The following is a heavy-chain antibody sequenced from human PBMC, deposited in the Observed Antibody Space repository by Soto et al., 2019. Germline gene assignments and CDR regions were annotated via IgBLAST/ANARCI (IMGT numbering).Heavy chain of an antibody. Sequence: QVQLVESGGGVVQPGRSLRLSCAASGLTFSSYGMQWVRQAPGKGLEWVAVISYDGSNKYYADSVKGRFTISRDNSKNTLYLQMNSLRAEDTAVYYCAKDVGDIVVVVAATSAFDIWGQGTMVTVSS. CDR3: AKDVGDIVVVVAATSAFDI. CDR2: ISYDGSNK. V-gene: IGHV3-30*18. D-gene: IGHD2-15*01. CDR1: GLTFSSYG. J-gene: IGHJ3*02.